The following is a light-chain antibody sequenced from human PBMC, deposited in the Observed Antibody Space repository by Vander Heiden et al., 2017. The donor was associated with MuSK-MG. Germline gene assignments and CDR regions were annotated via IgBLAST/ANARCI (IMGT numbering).Light chain of an antibody. Sequence: DPVSISCQTSKDISVYLNWYQQKPGKAPKLLIYDGSHLEAGVSSRFSGGGSGTDFTLTISSLQPEDLATYYCQQDDKFLIHFGDGTKVNIK. CDR2: DGS. J-gene: IGKJ3*01. CDR1: KDISVY. CDR3: QQDDKFLIH. V-gene: IGKV1-33*01.